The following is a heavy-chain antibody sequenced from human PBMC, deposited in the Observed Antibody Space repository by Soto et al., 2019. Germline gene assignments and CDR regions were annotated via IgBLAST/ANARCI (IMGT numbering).Heavy chain of an antibody. CDR3: ARYGEVTPRRYGMDV. J-gene: IGHJ6*02. CDR1: GGSFSGYQ. Sequence: QVQLQQWGAGLLKPSETLSLTCAVYGGSFSGYQWSWIRQAPGKGLEWIGEINHSGSTNYSPSLKSRVTISIDTSKNQFSLMLSSVTAAATAMYYCARYGEVTPRRYGMDVWGQGTTVTVSS. CDR2: INHSGST. V-gene: IGHV4-34*01. D-gene: IGHD3-16*01.